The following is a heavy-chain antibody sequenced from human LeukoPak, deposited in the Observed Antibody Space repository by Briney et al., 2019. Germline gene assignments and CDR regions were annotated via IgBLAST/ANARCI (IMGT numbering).Heavy chain of an antibody. J-gene: IGHJ4*02. Sequence: GGSLRLSCAASGFTFSNYDMSWVRQAPGKGLEWVSIISGSGGSTYVADSVKGRFTFSRDNSKNTLYLQMNSLRAEDTAVYYCAREPTYTSSWYTSCDYWGQGTLVTVSS. V-gene: IGHV3-23*01. D-gene: IGHD6-13*01. CDR1: GFTFSNYD. CDR2: ISGSGGST. CDR3: AREPTYTSSWYTSCDY.